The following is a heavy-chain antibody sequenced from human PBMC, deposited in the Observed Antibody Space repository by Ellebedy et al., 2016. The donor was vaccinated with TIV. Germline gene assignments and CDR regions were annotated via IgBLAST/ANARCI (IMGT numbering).Heavy chain of an antibody. D-gene: IGHD2/OR15-2a*01. V-gene: IGHV5-51*01. J-gene: IGHJ4*02. CDR3: ATLWAGYPNI. CDR1: GYSFTTYW. CDR2: IFPGDSDT. Sequence: GESLKISCKTSGYSFTTYWIGWVRQMPGKGLEWMGAIFPGDSDTRYSPSFQGQVTISADKSITTAYLQWSSLRASDTAMYYCATLWAGYPNIWGQGTLVTVSS.